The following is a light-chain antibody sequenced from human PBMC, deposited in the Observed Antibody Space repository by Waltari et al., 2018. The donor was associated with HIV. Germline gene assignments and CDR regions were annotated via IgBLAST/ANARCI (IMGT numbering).Light chain of an antibody. CDR3: ASYTVNSTGV. J-gene: IGLJ1*01. CDR2: DVN. V-gene: IGLV2-14*03. Sequence: QSALSQPASVSASPGPSVAISCSGSASAIGRYNYASCYQQHPNKTPRLILFDVNNRPSWISDRFSGSKSGTTASLTISTVETDDEADYYCASYTVNSTGVFGSGTKLTVL. CDR1: ASAIGRYNY.